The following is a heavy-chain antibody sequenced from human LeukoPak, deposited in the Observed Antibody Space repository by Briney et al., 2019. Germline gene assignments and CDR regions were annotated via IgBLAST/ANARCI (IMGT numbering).Heavy chain of an antibody. CDR1: GFTFSSYA. J-gene: IGHJ4*02. D-gene: IGHD2-2*01. CDR3: AKAGIVVVPAAKLKSYYFDY. V-gene: IGHV3-23*01. CDR2: ISDSGGRT. Sequence: GGSLRLSCAASGFTFSSYAMSWVRQAPGKGLEWVSSISDSGGRTFYADSKKGRFTISRDNSKNTLYLQMNSLRAEDTAVYYCAKAGIVVVPAAKLKSYYFDYWGQGTLVTVSS.